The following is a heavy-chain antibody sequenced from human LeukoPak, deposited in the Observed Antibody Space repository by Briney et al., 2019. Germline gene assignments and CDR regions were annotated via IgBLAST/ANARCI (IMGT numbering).Heavy chain of an antibody. Sequence: GGSLRLSCAASGFTFSSYTMNWVRQAPGKGLEWVSSISSTFNYIYYADSVKGRFTISRDNAKNTLYLQMSSLRAEDTAVYYCARDVGHIIDYWGQGALVTVSS. CDR1: GFTFSSYT. CDR3: ARDVGHIIDY. CDR2: ISSTFNYI. V-gene: IGHV3-21*01. D-gene: IGHD2-15*01. J-gene: IGHJ4*02.